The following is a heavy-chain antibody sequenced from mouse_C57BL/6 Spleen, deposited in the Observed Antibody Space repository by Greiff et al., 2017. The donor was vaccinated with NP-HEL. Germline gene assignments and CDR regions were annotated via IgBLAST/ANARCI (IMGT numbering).Heavy chain of an antibody. Sequence: EVKLMESGPGLVKPSQSLSLTCSVTGYSITSGYYWNWIRQFPGNKLEWMGYISYDGSNNYNPSLKNRISITRDTSKNQFFLKLNSVTTEDTATYYCANFRQLRLNAMDYWGQGTSVTVSS. D-gene: IGHD3-2*02. J-gene: IGHJ4*01. V-gene: IGHV3-6*01. CDR1: GYSITSGYY. CDR3: ANFRQLRLNAMDY. CDR2: ISYDGSN.